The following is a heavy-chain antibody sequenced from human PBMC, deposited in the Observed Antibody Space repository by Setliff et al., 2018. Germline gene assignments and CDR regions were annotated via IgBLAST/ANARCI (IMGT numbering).Heavy chain of an antibody. CDR2: IYPGDSDT. V-gene: IGHV5-51*01. CDR1: GYSFTSYW. CDR3: ARQYYNFWSGYSPKKGWFDP. J-gene: IGHJ5*02. D-gene: IGHD3-3*01. Sequence: GESLKISCKGSGYSFTSYWIGWVRQMPGKGLEWMGIIYPGDSDTVYSPSFQGQVTISADRSITTAYLQWSSLKASDTAVYYCARQYYNFWSGYSPKKGWFDPWGQGTLVTVSS.